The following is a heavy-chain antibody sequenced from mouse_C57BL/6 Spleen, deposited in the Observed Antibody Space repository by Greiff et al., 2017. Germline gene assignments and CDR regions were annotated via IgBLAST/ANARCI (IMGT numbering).Heavy chain of an antibody. V-gene: IGHV5-4*01. J-gene: IGHJ3*01. CDR1: GFTFSSYA. CDR3: ARDGGNFPFAY. Sequence: EVMLVESGGGLVKPGGSLKLSCAASGFTFSSYAMSWVRQTPEKRLEWVATISDGGSYTYYPDNVKGRFTISRDNAKNNLYLQMSHLKSEDTAMXYCARDGGNFPFAYWGQGTLVTVSA. CDR2: ISDGGSYT. D-gene: IGHD2-1*01.